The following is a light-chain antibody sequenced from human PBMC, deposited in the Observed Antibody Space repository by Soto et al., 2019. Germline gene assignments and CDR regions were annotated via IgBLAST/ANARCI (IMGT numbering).Light chain of an antibody. CDR3: QQGYSSRWT. V-gene: IGKV1-39*01. J-gene: IGKJ1*01. CDR1: QNIRSY. Sequence: DLQMTQSPSSLSASVGDRVTITCRASQNIRSYLNWYQQKPRKAPQLLIYATSSLQTGVPSRFSASGSGTDFSLVISDLQPEDSATYYCQQGYSSRWTSGRGTKVEI. CDR2: ATS.